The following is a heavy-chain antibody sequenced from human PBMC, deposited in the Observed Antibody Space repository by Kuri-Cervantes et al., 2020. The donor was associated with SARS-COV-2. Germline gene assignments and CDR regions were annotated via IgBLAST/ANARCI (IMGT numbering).Heavy chain of an antibody. CDR3: ARDWLRGGFDY. CDR1: GSTFSDYY. Sequence: GGSLRLSCEGSGSTFSDYYMSWVRQAPGKGLEWVANIKQDGSEKYYVDSVKGRFTISRDNAKNSLYLQMNSLRAEDTAVYYCARDWLRGGFDYWGQGTLVTVSS. J-gene: IGHJ4*02. CDR2: IKQDGSEK. V-gene: IGHV3-7*05. D-gene: IGHD3-9*01.